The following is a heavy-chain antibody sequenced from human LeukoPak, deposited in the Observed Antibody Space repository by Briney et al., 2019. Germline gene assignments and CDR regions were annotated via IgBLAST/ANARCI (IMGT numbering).Heavy chain of an antibody. Sequence: ASVKVSCKASGYTFTSYYMHWVRQASGQGLEWMGIINPSGGSTSYAQKFQGRVTMTRDMSTSTVYMELSSLRSEDTAVYYCARGEGIRFLEWLLDYWGQGTLVTVSS. CDR3: ARGEGIRFLEWLLDY. J-gene: IGHJ4*02. D-gene: IGHD3-3*01. V-gene: IGHV1-46*01. CDR2: INPSGGST. CDR1: GYTFTSYY.